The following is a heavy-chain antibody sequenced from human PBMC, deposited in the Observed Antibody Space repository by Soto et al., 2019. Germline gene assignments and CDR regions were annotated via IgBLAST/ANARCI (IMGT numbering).Heavy chain of an antibody. V-gene: IGHV3-9*01. Sequence: EVQLVESGGGLVQPGRSLRLSCAASGFTFDDYAMHWVRQAPGKGLEWVSGISWNSGSIGYADSVKGRFTISRDNAKNSLYLQMNSLRAEDTALYYCAKDKSGSYYGMDVWGQGTTVTVSS. CDR2: ISWNSGSI. CDR1: GFTFDDYA. CDR3: AKDKSGSYYGMDV. J-gene: IGHJ6*02. D-gene: IGHD1-26*01.